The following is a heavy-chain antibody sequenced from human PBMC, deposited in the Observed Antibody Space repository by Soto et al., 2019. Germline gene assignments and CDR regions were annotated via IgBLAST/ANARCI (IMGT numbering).Heavy chain of an antibody. CDR1: GGSISSSSYY. D-gene: IGHD5-12*01. Sequence: QLQLQESGPGLVKPSETLSLTCTVSGGSISSSSYYWGWIRQPPGKGLEWIGSIYYSGSTYYNPSLKSRVTISVDTSKNQFSLKLSSVTAADTAVYYCAIGMGGGYRDYFDYWGQGTLVTVSS. V-gene: IGHV4-39*01. CDR3: AIGMGGGYRDYFDY. J-gene: IGHJ4*02. CDR2: IYYSGST.